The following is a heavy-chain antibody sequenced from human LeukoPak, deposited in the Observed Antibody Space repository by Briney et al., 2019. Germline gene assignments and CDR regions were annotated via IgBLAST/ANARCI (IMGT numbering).Heavy chain of an antibody. CDR3: AREGLRSFKWFDP. V-gene: IGHV1-69*04. J-gene: IGHJ5*02. D-gene: IGHD4-17*01. CDR1: GGTFSSYA. CDR2: IIPIFGIA. Sequence: SVEVSCKASGGTFSSYAISWVRQAPGQGLEWMGRIIPIFGIANYAQKFQGRVTITADKSTSTAYMELSSLRSEDTAVYYCAREGLRSFKWFDPWGQGTLVTVSS.